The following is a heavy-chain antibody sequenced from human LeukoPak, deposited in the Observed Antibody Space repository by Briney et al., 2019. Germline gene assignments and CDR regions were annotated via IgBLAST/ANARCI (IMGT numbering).Heavy chain of an antibody. D-gene: IGHD6-13*01. J-gene: IGHJ4*02. CDR3: AKSGIAAAGQRGYFDY. Sequence: GGSLRLSCSASGFTFSTYWMSWVRQAPGKGLGWVANMRRDGNEIYYLDSVRGRFTISRDNAKNTLYLQMNSLRAEDTAIYYCAKSGIAAAGQRGYFDYWGQGTLVTVSS. CDR2: MRRDGNEI. CDR1: GFTFSTYW. V-gene: IGHV3-7*01.